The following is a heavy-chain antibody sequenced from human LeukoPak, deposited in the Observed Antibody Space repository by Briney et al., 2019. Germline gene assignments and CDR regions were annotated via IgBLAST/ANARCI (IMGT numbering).Heavy chain of an antibody. Sequence: GGSLRLSCAASGFTFSNYGMHWVRQAPGKGLDWVAVIWYDGSYKYYADSVKGRFTISRDNSKNTLYLQMNSLRAEDTAVYYCARDPEGYYYDSGAYYPYYFDYWGQGTLVSVSS. D-gene: IGHD3-22*01. CDR2: IWYDGSYK. J-gene: IGHJ4*02. CDR3: ARDPEGYYYDSGAYYPYYFDY. CDR1: GFTFSNYG. V-gene: IGHV3-33*01.